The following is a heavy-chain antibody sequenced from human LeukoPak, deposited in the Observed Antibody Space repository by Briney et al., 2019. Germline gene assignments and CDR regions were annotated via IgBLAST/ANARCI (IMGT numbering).Heavy chain of an antibody. D-gene: IGHD6-13*01. CDR2: ISSSGSTI. Sequence: PGGSLRLSCAASGFTFSSYEMNWVRQAPGKGLALGSYISSSGSTIYYADSVKGRFTISRDNAKNSLYLQMNSLRAEDTAVYYCARVRQPSLRNYFDLWGQGTLVTASS. J-gene: IGHJ4*02. CDR3: ARVRQPSLRNYFDL. V-gene: IGHV3-48*03. CDR1: GFTFSSYE.